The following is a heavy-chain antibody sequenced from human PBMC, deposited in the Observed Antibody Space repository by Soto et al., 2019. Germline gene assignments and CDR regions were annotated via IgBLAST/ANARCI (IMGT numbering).Heavy chain of an antibody. V-gene: IGHV4-39*01. Sequence: SETLSLTCTVSGGSISSSSYYWGWIRQPPGKGLEWIGSIYYSGSTYYNPSLKSRVTISVDTSKNQFSLKLSSVTAADTAVYYCARTQGYCSSTSCYAVRFDPWGQGTLVTVSS. CDR1: GGSISSSSYY. CDR3: ARTQGYCSSTSCYAVRFDP. J-gene: IGHJ5*02. D-gene: IGHD2-2*01. CDR2: IYYSGST.